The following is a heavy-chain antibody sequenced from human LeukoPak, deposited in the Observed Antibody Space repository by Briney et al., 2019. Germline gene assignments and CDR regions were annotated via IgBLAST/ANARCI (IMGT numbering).Heavy chain of an antibody. J-gene: IGHJ4*02. CDR2: IWYDGSNK. D-gene: IGHD6-13*01. CDR3: ARDFSSWDLDY. Sequence: PGGSLRLSCAASGLTFSSYGMHWVRQAPGKGLEWVAVIWYDGSNKYYADSVKGRFTIPRDNSKNTLYLQMNSLRAEDTAVYYCARDFSSWDLDYWGQGTLVTVSS. CDR1: GLTFSSYG. V-gene: IGHV3-33*08.